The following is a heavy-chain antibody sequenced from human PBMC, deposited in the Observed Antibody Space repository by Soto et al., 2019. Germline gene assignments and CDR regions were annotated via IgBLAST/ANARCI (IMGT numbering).Heavy chain of an antibody. D-gene: IGHD3-3*02. J-gene: IGHJ4*02. CDR3: TKMGTSIWYMDYFDY. CDR2: ISSSGIT. V-gene: IGHV3-23*01. Sequence: DVQLLESGGGLVQPGGSLRFSCAAPGINFLTYAMAWVRQAPGKGLEWVSVISSSGITYYADSVKGRFTISRDISNSTLFLQMNSLRVEYTAVYYCTKMGTSIWYMDYFDYWGRGSLVTVSS. CDR1: GINFLTYA.